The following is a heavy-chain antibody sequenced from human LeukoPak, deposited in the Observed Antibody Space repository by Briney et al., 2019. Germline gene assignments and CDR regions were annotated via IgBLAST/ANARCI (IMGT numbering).Heavy chain of an antibody. D-gene: IGHD1-26*01. CDR1: GGSISSYY. CDR3: ARWWELRRWFDP. V-gene: IGHV4-59*01. J-gene: IGHJ5*02. Sequence: PSETLSLTCTVSGGSISSYYWSWIRQPPGKGLEWIGYIYYSGSTNYNPSLKSRVTISVDTSKNQFSLKLSSVTAADTAVYYCARWWELRRWFDPWGQGTLVTVSS. CDR2: IYYSGST.